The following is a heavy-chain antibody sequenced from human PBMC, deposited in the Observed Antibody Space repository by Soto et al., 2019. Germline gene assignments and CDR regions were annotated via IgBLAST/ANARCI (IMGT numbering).Heavy chain of an antibody. J-gene: IGHJ4*02. CDR2: INHSGST. CDR1: GGSFSGYY. CDR3: ARDKITGLFDY. Sequence: SETLSLTCAVYGGSFSGYYWTWIRQPPGTGLEGIGEINHSGSTNYNPSLKSRVTISVDTSKNQFSLKLTSVTAADTAVYCCARDKITGLFDYWGQGTLVTVSS. D-gene: IGHD2-8*02. V-gene: IGHV4-34*01.